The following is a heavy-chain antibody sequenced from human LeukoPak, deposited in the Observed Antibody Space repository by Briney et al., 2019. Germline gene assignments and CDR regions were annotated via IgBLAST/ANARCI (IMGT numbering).Heavy chain of an antibody. CDR1: GFTFSSYA. D-gene: IGHD2-8*01. V-gene: IGHV3-23*01. CDR3: AKWGVRYCTNGVCSYMDV. Sequence: GGSLRLSCAASGFTFSSYAMSWVRQAPGKGLEWVSAISGSGGSTYYADSVKGRFTISRDNSKKTLYMQMNRLRAEDTAVYYCAKWGVRYCTNGVCSYMDVWGKGTTVTVSS. CDR2: ISGSGGST. J-gene: IGHJ6*03.